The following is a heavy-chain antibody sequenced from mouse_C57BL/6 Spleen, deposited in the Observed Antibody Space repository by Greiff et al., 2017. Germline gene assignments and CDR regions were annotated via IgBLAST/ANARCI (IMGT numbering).Heavy chain of an antibody. D-gene: IGHD2-3*01. CDR2: IWRGGST. CDR1: GFSLTSYG. CDR3: ANHDGYYGGFAY. Sequence: VQLKESGPGLVQPSQSLSITCTVSGFSLTSYGVHWFRQSPGKGQEWLGVIWRGGSTEYNAAFMSRLSFTKDNSKSQVFFKMDSLQADDTAIYYCANHDGYYGGFAYWGQGTLVTVSA. J-gene: IGHJ3*01. V-gene: IGHV2-5*01.